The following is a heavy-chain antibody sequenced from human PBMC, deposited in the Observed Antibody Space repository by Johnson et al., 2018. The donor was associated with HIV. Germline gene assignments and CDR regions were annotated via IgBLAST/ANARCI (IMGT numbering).Heavy chain of an antibody. CDR2: ISRSGSTI. CDR1: GFTFSDYY. D-gene: IGHD6-13*01. Sequence: QVQLVESGGGLVKPGGSLRLSCAASGFTFSDYYMSWIRQAPGKGLEWVSYISRSGSTIYYADYVKGRITISRDNAKKSLYLQMNSLKSEDTAVYYCATGASSTWSLGALDIWGQGTMVTASS. V-gene: IGHV3-11*01. CDR3: ATGASSTWSLGALDI. J-gene: IGHJ3*02.